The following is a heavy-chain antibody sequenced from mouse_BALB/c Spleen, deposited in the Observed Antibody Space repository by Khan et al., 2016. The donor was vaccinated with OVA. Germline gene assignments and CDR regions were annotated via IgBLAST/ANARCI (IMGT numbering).Heavy chain of an antibody. CDR1: GYTFTSYT. CDR3: GRDGAYHRNDGWFAY. V-gene: IGHV1-4*01. D-gene: IGHD2-14*01. J-gene: IGHJ3*01. CDR2: INPSNGYT. Sequence: QVQLKESGAELARPGASVKMSCKASGYTFTSYTIHWIKLRPGQGLEWIGYINPSNGYTNYNQKFKDKATLTADRSSTTAYMQLSSLTSDDSAVYNCGRDGAYHRNDGWFAYWGQGNLVTVSA.